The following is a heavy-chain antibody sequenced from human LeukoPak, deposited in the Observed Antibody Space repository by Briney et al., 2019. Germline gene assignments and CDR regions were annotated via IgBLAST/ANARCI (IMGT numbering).Heavy chain of an antibody. CDR3: ARDLYSSSWYNYYYYYMDV. D-gene: IGHD6-13*01. CDR1: GGSISSYY. CDR2: IYTSGST. V-gene: IGHV4-4*07. Sequence: PSETLSLTWTVAGGSISSYYGSWIRQPAVNGLERIGRIYTSGSTNYNPSLKSRVTMSVDTSKNQFSLKLSSVTAADTAVYYCARDLYSSSWYNYYYYYMDVWGKGTTVTVSS. J-gene: IGHJ6*03.